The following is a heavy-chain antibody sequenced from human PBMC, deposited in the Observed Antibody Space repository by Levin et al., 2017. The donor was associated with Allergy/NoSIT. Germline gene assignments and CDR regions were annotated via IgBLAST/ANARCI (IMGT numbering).Heavy chain of an antibody. D-gene: IGHD5-24*01. CDR1: GFTFSSYA. J-gene: IGHJ4*02. Sequence: PGGSLRLSCAASGFTFSSYAMSWVRQAPGKGLEWVSAISGSGGSTYYADSVKGRFTISRDNSKNTLYLQMNSLRAEDTAVYYCAKDRSGEMATIYFDYWGQGTLVTVSS. V-gene: IGHV3-23*01. CDR2: ISGSGGST. CDR3: AKDRSGEMATIYFDY.